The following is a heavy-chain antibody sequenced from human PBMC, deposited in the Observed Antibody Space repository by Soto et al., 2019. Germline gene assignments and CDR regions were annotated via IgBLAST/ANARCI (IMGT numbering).Heavy chain of an antibody. CDR2: IGAGGDIT. Sequence: LRLSCASSGFSFSTFAMSWVRHAPGKGLEWVSGIGAGGDITFYADSVKGRFGISRDNSKNTVYLQVNSLRAEDTAVYFCAKDDFTDRGQDYFDHWGPGTLVTVSS. CDR3: AKDDFTDRGQDYFDH. CDR1: GFSFSTFA. D-gene: IGHD2-15*01. J-gene: IGHJ4*02. V-gene: IGHV3-23*01.